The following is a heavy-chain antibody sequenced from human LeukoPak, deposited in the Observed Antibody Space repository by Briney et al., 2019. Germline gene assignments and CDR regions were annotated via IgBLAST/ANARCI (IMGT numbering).Heavy chain of an antibody. CDR1: GYSFTNYG. CDR3: ARDAAHSGHYSGSFY. CDR2: ISGYNSKP. V-gene: IGHV1-18*01. J-gene: IGHJ4*02. D-gene: IGHD4-17*01. Sequence: ASVKVSCKNSGYSFTNYGITWVRQAPGQGLEWMGWISGYNSKPFYAQNFQGRVTMTTDTSTTTVYMDLRRLRSDDTAVYYCARDAAHSGHYSGSFYWGQGTLVTVSS.